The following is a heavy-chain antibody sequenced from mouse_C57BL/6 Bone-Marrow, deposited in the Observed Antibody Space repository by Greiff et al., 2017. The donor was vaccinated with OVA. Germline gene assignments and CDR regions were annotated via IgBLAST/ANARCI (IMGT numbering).Heavy chain of an antibody. Sequence: VQLQQSGAELARPGASVKLSCKASGYTFTSYGISWVKQRTGQGLEWIGEIYPRSGNTYYNEKFKGKATLTADKSSSRAYMELRSLTSEDSAVYFCAREGAQATWFAYWGQGTLVTVSA. J-gene: IGHJ3*01. CDR2: IYPRSGNT. CDR1: GYTFTSYG. CDR3: AREGAQATWFAY. D-gene: IGHD3-2*02. V-gene: IGHV1-81*01.